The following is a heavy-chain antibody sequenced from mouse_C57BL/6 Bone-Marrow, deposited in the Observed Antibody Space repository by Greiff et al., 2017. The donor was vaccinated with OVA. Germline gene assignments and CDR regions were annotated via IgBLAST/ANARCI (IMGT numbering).Heavy chain of an antibody. D-gene: IGHD2-5*01. Sequence: QVQLKESGAELVKPGASVKVSCKASGYTFTSYWMHWVKQRPGQGLEWIGRIHPSDSDTNYNQKFKGKATLTVDKSSSTAYMQLSSLTSEDSAVYYCAGPTIVTTGFAYWGQGTLVTVSA. CDR2: IHPSDSDT. J-gene: IGHJ3*01. CDR3: AGPTIVTTGFAY. V-gene: IGHV1-74*01. CDR1: GYTFTSYW.